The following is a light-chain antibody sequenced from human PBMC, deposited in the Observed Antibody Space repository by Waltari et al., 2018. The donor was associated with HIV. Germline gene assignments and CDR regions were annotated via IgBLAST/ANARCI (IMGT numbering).Light chain of an antibody. Sequence: HSALAQPSSVSGSPGQSVIISCTGSKSDLGSYIYVSWYQHQSGRAPTALIYEVTSRPSGISSRFSGSKSGNTAFLTISGLQIDDEGDYFCSSYTTSGIVVFGGGTKVTVL. CDR3: SSYTTSGIVV. CDR2: EVT. V-gene: IGLV2-14*01. J-gene: IGLJ2*01. CDR1: KSDLGSYIY.